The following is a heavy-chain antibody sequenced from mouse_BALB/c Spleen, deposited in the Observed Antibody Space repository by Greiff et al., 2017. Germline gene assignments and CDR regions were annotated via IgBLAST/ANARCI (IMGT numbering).Heavy chain of an antibody. V-gene: IGHV5-17*02. CDR1: GFTFSSFG. CDR2: ISSGSSTI. D-gene: IGHD2-3*01. Sequence: EVQLVESGGGLVQPGGSRKLSCAASGFTFSSFGMHWVRQAPEKGLEWVAYISSGSSTIYYADTVKGRFTISRDNPKNTLFLQMTSLRSEDTAMYYCARGDGYYVDYYAMDYWGQGTSVTVSS. J-gene: IGHJ4*01. CDR3: ARGDGYYVDYYAMDY.